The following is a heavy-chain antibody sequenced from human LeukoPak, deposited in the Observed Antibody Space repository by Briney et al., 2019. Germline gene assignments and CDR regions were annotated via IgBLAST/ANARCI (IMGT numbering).Heavy chain of an antibody. D-gene: IGHD3-22*01. CDR1: GFTFSSYW. CDR2: IKQDGSEK. J-gene: IGHJ6*02. CDR3: ATPLLSYDSSGYYYYYGMDV. Sequence: GGSLRLSCAASGFTFSSYWMSWVRQAPGKGLEWVANIKQDGSEKYYVDSVKGRFTISRDNSKNTLYLQMNSLRAEDTAVYYCATPLLSYDSSGYYYYYGMDVWGQGTTVTVSS. V-gene: IGHV3-7*01.